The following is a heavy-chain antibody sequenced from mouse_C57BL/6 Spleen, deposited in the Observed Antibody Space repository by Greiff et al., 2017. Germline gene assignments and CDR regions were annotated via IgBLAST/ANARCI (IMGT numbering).Heavy chain of an antibody. CDR3: ARDGGLLRAMDY. Sequence: EVQLVESEGGLVQPGSSMKLSCTASGFTFSDYYMAWVRQVPEKGLEWVANINYDGSSTYYLDSLKSRFIISRDNAKNILYLQMSSLKSEDTATYYCARDGGLLRAMDYWGQGTSVTVSS. J-gene: IGHJ4*01. CDR1: GFTFSDYY. D-gene: IGHD1-1*01. V-gene: IGHV5-16*01. CDR2: INYDGSST.